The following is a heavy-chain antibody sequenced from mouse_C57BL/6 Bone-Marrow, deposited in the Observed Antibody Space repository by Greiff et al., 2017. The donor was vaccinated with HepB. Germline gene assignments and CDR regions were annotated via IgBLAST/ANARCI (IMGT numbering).Heavy chain of an antibody. CDR2: ISDGGSYT. CDR1: GFTFSSYA. D-gene: IGHD2-4*01. CDR3: ARVIYYDYDGDYCDY. Sequence: DVMLVESGGGLVKPGGSLKLSCAASGFTFSSYAMSWVRQTPEKRLEWVATISDGGSYTYYPDNVKGRFTISRDNAKNNLYLQMSHLKSEDTAMYYCARVIYYDYDGDYCDYWGQGTTLTVSS. J-gene: IGHJ2*01. V-gene: IGHV5-4*03.